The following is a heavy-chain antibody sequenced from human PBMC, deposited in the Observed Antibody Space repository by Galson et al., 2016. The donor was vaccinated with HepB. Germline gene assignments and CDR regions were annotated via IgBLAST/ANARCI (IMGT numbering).Heavy chain of an antibody. D-gene: IGHD5-12*01. CDR1: DGSISSINW. J-gene: IGHJ2*01. CDR2: SFHRGST. Sequence: SETLSLTCAVSDGSISSINWWSWVRQPPGKGLEWIGESFHRGSTNYNPSVKSRVTISVDKSKNQFSLKLTSVTAADTAVYYCARYSGDHIRYFDLWGRGTLVTVSS. V-gene: IGHV4-4*02. CDR3: ARYSGDHIRYFDL.